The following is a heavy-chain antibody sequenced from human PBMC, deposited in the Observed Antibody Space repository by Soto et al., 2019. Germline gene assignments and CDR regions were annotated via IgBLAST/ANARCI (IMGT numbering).Heavy chain of an antibody. CDR1: GFTFDDYA. Sequence: EVQLVESGGDLVQPGRSLRLSCAASGFTFDDYAMHWVRLAPGKGLEWVSGISWNSGDIYYADSVKGRFTMSRDNAKNSLYLQMSSLRTDDTAMYYCAKDAIHVLLGYTYGAGGMDVWGQGTTVTVSS. CDR3: AKDAIHVLLGYTYGAGGMDV. CDR2: ISWNSGDI. V-gene: IGHV3-9*01. J-gene: IGHJ6*02. D-gene: IGHD5-18*01.